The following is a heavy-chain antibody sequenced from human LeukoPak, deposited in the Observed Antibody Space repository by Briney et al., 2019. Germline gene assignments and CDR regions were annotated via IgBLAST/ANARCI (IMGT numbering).Heavy chain of an antibody. J-gene: IGHJ6*03. Sequence: ASVKVSCKASGGTFSSYAISWVRQAPGQGLEWMGWINPNSGGTNYAQKFQGRVTMTRDTSISTAYMELSRLRSDDTAVYYCARDDGKYYMDVWGKGTTVTVSS. CDR2: INPNSGGT. V-gene: IGHV1-2*02. CDR3: ARDDGKYYMDV. D-gene: IGHD1-1*01. CDR1: GGTFSSYA.